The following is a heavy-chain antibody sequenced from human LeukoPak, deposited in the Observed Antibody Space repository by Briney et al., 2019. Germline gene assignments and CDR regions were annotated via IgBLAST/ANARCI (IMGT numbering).Heavy chain of an antibody. CDR1: GFTLSTYE. CDR3: ARGARGYTYGRFDY. D-gene: IGHD5-18*01. J-gene: IGHJ4*02. Sequence: PGRSLTLSCAASGFTLSTYEINWVRQAPGKGLEWLSYISSSGGTIYYADPVKGRFTISRDNAKNSLYLHMNSLRAEDTAVYYCARGARGYTYGRFDYWGQGTLVTVSS. CDR2: ISSSGGTI. V-gene: IGHV3-48*03.